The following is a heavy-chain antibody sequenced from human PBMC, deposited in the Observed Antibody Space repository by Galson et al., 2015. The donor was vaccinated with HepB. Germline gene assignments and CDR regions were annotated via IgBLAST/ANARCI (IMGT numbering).Heavy chain of an antibody. CDR2: ISAYNSNT. Sequence: SVKVSCKASGYTFTSYGISWVRQAPGQGLEWMGWISAYNSNTNYAQKLQGRVTMTTDTSTSTAYMELRSLRSDDTAVYYCARVLGEPGIDHFDYWGQGTLVTVSS. V-gene: IGHV1-18*04. CDR1: GYTFTSYG. J-gene: IGHJ4*02. CDR3: ARVLGEPGIDHFDY. D-gene: IGHD7-27*01.